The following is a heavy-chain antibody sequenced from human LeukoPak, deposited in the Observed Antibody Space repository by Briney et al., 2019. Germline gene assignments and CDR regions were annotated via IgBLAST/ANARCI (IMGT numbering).Heavy chain of an antibody. CDR3: ARTRGGTRYSSSPPCDY. CDR2: LNHSGTT. Sequence: SETLSLTCAVYGGSFSGYYWIWIRPPPGKGLEWIGELNHSGTTNYNQSLNRGTTISVDTSKNQFPLKLSSVTAADTAVYYCARTRGGTRYSSSPPCDYWGQGTLVTVSS. V-gene: IGHV4-34*01. J-gene: IGHJ4*02. D-gene: IGHD6-13*01. CDR1: GGSFSGYY.